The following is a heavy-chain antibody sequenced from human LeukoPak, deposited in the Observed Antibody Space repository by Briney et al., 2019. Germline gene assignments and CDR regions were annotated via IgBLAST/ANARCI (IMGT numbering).Heavy chain of an antibody. CDR1: GFTFSSYA. V-gene: IGHV3-23*01. J-gene: IGHJ4*02. CDR2: ISGSGGSI. Sequence: SGGSLRLSCAASGFTFSSYAMSWVRQAPGKGLEWVSAISGSGGSIYYADSVKGRFTISRDNSKNTLYLQMNSLRAEDTAVYYCARAGGYCGRISCPYYFDYWGQGSLVAVSS. D-gene: IGHD2-15*01. CDR3: ARAGGYCGRISCPYYFDY.